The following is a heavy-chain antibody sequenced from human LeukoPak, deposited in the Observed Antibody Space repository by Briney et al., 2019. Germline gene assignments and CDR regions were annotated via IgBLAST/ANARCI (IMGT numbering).Heavy chain of an antibody. V-gene: IGHV3-33*01. CDR1: GFTFSSYG. D-gene: IGHD1-14*01. CDR3: ARKDRGFSIDY. J-gene: IGHJ4*02. Sequence: PGGSLRLSCAASGFTFSSYGMHWVRQASGKGLEWVAVIWYDGSNKYYADSVKGRFTISRDNSKNTLYLQMNSLRAEDTAVYYCARKDRGFSIDYWGQGTLVTVSS. CDR2: IWYDGSNK.